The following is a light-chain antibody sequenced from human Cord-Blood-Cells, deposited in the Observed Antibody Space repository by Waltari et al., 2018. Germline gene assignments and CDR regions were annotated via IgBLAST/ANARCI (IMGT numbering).Light chain of an antibody. CDR1: QSISSW. CDR2: KAS. CDR3: QQYNSYWT. V-gene: IGKV1-5*03. J-gene: IGKJ1*01. Sequence: DIQMTQSHSTLSASVGDRVTITCRASQSISSWLAWYQQKPGKAPKLLIYKASSLESGFPSRFSGSGSGTEFTLTISSLQPDDFATYYCQQYNSYWTFGQGTKVEIK.